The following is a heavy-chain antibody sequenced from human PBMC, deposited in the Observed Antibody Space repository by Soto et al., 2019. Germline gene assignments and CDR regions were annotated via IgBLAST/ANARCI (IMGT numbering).Heavy chain of an antibody. CDR1: GFNFGAYA. Sequence: EARLLESGGGLIQPGGSLRLSCEASGFNFGAYAMSWVRQAPGKGLEWVSGISGSSSGTYYTDSVKGRFTISRDNSKNTVYLQMNRLRGEDTAVYYCATDRSENFWVYCYAMDVWGQGTAVTVSS. D-gene: IGHD6-19*01. J-gene: IGHJ6*02. CDR3: ATDRSENFWVYCYAMDV. CDR2: ISGSSSGT. V-gene: IGHV3-23*01.